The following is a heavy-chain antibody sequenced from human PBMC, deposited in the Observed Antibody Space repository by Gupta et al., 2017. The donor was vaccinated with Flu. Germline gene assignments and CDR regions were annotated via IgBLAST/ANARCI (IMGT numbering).Heavy chain of an antibody. V-gene: IGHV4-39*01. J-gene: IGHJ4*02. CDR3: ARLGYSSSWVDS. Sequence: QLQLQESGPGPVKPSETLSLTCTVAGGSISSGGYYWGWIRQPPGKGLDWIGSIDYSGSTYYAPSLKSRVTISVDTSKNQFSLRLNSVTATDTAVYYCARLGYSSSWVDSWGQGTLVTVSS. CDR2: IDYSGST. D-gene: IGHD6-13*01. CDR1: GGSISSGGYY.